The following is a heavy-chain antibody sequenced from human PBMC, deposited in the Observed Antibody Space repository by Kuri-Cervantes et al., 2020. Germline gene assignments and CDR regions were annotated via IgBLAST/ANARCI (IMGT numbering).Heavy chain of an antibody. CDR3: ARYRREGLGYCSSTSCYAVGDYGMDV. Sequence: GESLKISCAASGFTFSDYYMSWIRQAPGKGLEWVSYISSSGSTIYYADSVKGRFTISRDNAKNSLYLQMNSLRAEDTAVYYCARYRREGLGYCSSTSCYAVGDYGMDVWGQGTTVTVSS. V-gene: IGHV3-11*01. D-gene: IGHD2-2*01. J-gene: IGHJ6*02. CDR1: GFTFSDYY. CDR2: ISSSGSTI.